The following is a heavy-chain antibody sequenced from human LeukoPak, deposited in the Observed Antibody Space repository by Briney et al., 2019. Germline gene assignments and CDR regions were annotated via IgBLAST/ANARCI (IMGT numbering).Heavy chain of an antibody. CDR2: INPSGGST. D-gene: IGHD6-19*01. CDR3: AREWYSSGHKAPEYFQH. Sequence: ASVKVSCKASGYTFTSYYMHWVRQAPGQGLEWMGIINPSGGSTSYAQKSQGRVTMTRDTSTSTVYMELSSLRSEDTAVYYCAREWYSSGHKAPEYFQHWGQGTLVTVSS. V-gene: IGHV1-46*01. CDR1: GYTFTSYY. J-gene: IGHJ1*01.